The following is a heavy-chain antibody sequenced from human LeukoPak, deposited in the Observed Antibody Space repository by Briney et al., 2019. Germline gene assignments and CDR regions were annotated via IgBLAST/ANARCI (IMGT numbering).Heavy chain of an antibody. CDR2: ISSSSSYI. D-gene: IGHD1-26*01. V-gene: IGHV3-21*01. CDR1: GFTFSSYS. Sequence: GGSLRLSCAASGFTFSSYSMNWFRQAPGKGLEWVSSISSSSSYIYYADSVKGRFTISRDNAKNSLYLQMNSLRAEDTAVYYCARGRVGAIPRQPRAWGQGTLVTVSS. J-gene: IGHJ4*02. CDR3: ARGRVGAIPRQPRA.